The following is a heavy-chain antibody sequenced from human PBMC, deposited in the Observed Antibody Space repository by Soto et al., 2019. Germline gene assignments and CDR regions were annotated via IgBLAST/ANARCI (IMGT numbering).Heavy chain of an antibody. Sequence: GGSLRLSCAASGFTFSSYGMHWVRQAPGKGLEWVAVIWYDGSNKYYADSVKGRFTISRDNSKNTLYLQMNSLRAEDTAVYYCARGNPGRHYGDYVGYGDYFDYWGQGTLVTVSS. CDR3: ARGNPGRHYGDYVGYGDYFDY. CDR2: IWYDGSNK. CDR1: GFTFSSYG. J-gene: IGHJ4*02. V-gene: IGHV3-33*01. D-gene: IGHD4-17*01.